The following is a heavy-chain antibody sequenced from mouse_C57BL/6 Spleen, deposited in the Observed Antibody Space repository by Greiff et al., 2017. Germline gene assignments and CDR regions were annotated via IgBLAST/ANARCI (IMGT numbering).Heavy chain of an antibody. D-gene: IGHD1-1*01. Sequence: EVHLVESGPELVKPGASVKISCKASGYSFTDYNMNWVKQSNGKSLEWIGVINPNYGTTSYNQKFKGKATLTVDQSSSTAYMQLNSLTSEDSAVYYCARHGRTLYAMDYWGQGTSVTVSS. J-gene: IGHJ4*01. CDR1: GYSFTDYN. CDR3: ARHGRTLYAMDY. V-gene: IGHV1-39*01. CDR2: INPNYGTT.